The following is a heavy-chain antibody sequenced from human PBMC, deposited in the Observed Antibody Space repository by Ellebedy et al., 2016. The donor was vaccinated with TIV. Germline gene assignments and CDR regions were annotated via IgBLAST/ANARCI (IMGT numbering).Heavy chain of an antibody. CDR1: GFTFSASV. CDR3: ARRGSSSWYYDY. CDR2: ISSNGVGT. D-gene: IGHD6-13*01. V-gene: IGHV3-64*02. Sequence: GESLKISCAASGFTFSASVMHWVRQAPGKGLESVSPISSNGVGTYYADFVKGRFTISRDNSKNTLYLQMGSLRAEDMAIYYCARRGSSSWYYDYWGQGTLVTVSS. J-gene: IGHJ4*02.